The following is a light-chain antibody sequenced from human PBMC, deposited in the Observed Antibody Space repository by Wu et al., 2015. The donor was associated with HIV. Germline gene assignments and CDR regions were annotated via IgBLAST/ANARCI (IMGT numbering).Light chain of an antibody. CDR3: QKYNTAPWT. CDR1: QSVSSN. J-gene: IGKJ1*01. V-gene: IGKV3-15*01. Sequence: EIVMTQSPATLSVSPGERATLSCRASQSVSSNLAWYQQKLGQAPRLLIYGASTRATDIPARFSGSGSGTEFTLTISSMQSEDVATYYCQKYNTAPWTFGQGTKVEMK. CDR2: GAS.